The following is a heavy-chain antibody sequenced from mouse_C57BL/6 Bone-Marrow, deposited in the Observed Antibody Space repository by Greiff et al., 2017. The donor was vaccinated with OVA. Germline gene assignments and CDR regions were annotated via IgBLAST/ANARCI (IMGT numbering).Heavy chain of an antibody. CDR1: GYTFTSYW. J-gene: IGHJ2*01. CDR3: AREGVRLRTAFFDY. CDR2: IDPSDSYT. D-gene: IGHD2-4*01. V-gene: IGHV1-50*01. Sequence: QVHVKQSGAELVKPGASVKLSCKASGYTFTSYWMQWVKQRPGQGLEWIGEIDPSDSYTNYNQKFKGKATLTVDTSSSTAYMQLSSLTSEDSAVYYCAREGVRLRTAFFDYWGQGTTLTVSS.